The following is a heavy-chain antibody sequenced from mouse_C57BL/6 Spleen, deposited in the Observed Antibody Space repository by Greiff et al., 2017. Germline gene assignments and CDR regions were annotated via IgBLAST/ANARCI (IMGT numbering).Heavy chain of an antibody. Sequence: EVHLVESGPGMVKPSQSLSLTCTVTGYSITSGYDWHWIRHFPGNKLEWMGYISYSGSTNYNPSLKSRISITHDTSKNHFFLKLNSVTTEDTATYYCARGRVVAHFDYWGQGTTLTVSS. D-gene: IGHD1-1*01. CDR1: GYSITSGYD. CDR2: ISYSGST. V-gene: IGHV3-1*01. CDR3: ARGRVVAHFDY. J-gene: IGHJ2*01.